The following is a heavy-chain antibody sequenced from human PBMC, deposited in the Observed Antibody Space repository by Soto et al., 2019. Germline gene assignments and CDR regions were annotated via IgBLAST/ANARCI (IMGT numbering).Heavy chain of an antibody. J-gene: IGHJ6*02. CDR1: GGSISSSGYY. V-gene: IGHV4-39*01. D-gene: IGHD5-18*01. CDR3: AGSTAMVSDYYGMDV. Sequence: ASETLSLTCTVSGGSISSSGYYWGWIRQPPGKGLEWIGSIYYSGSTYYNPSLKSRVTISVDTSKNQFSLKLSSVTAADTAVYYCAGSTAMVSDYYGMDVWGQGTTVTVSS. CDR2: IYYSGST.